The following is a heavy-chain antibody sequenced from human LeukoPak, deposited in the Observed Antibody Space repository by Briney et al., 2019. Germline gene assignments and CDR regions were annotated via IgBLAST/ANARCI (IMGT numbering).Heavy chain of an antibody. CDR1: GGSISSSSYY. J-gene: IGHJ4*02. V-gene: IGHV4-39*01. CDR3: ARTNSSGYYFDY. CDR2: IYYSGST. Sequence: SETPSLTCTVSGGSISSSSYYWGWIRQPPGKGLEWIGSIYYSGSTYYNPSLKSRVTISVDTSKNQFSLKLSSATAADTAVYYCARTNSSGYYFDYWGQGTLVTVSS. D-gene: IGHD6-19*01.